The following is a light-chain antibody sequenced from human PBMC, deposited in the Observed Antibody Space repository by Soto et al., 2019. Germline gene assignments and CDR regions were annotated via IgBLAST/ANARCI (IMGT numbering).Light chain of an antibody. J-gene: IGKJ4*01. V-gene: IGKV3-15*01. CDR2: GAS. CDR1: QSVSSH. CDR3: QQYYHLPVT. Sequence: EIVLTPSPDPLSLSPGDRATLSCSASQSVSSHFLAWYQQKPGQAPRLLISGASTGATGIPPRFRGSGSGTEFTLTVDTLQSEDIAIYYCQQYYHLPVTFGGGSKVDI.